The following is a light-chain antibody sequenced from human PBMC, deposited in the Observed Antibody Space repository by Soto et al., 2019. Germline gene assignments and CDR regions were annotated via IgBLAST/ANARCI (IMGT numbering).Light chain of an antibody. Sequence: QSVLTQSPSVSGAPGQRVTISCTGSSSNIGAGYDVQWYQQLPGTAPKLLIYGNSNRPSGVPDRFSGSKSGTSASLAITGLQAEYEAYYSCQSYDSSLSGLVFGGGTKLTVL. CDR3: QSYDSSLSGLV. CDR2: GNS. CDR1: SSNIGAGYD. V-gene: IGLV1-40*01. J-gene: IGLJ2*01.